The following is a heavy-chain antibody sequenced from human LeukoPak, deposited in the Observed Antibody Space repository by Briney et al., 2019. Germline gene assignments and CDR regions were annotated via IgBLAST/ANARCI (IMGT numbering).Heavy chain of an antibody. V-gene: IGHV3-30-3*01. Sequence: GGSLRLSCAASRFTFSSYAMHWVRQAPGKGLEWVAVISYDGSNKYYADSVKGRFTISRDNSKNTLYLQMNSLRAEDTAVYYCARESGFFDPDSHGPHFDYWGQGTLVTVSS. D-gene: IGHD5-18*01. J-gene: IGHJ4*02. CDR2: ISYDGSNK. CDR3: ARESGFFDPDSHGPHFDY. CDR1: RFTFSSYA.